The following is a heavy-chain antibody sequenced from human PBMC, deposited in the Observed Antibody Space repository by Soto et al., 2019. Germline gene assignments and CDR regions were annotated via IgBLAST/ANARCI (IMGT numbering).Heavy chain of an antibody. CDR1: GFTLSSYA. V-gene: IGHV3-30-3*01. CDR3: ARGPTGFTIDY. J-gene: IGHJ4*02. Sequence: QVQLVESGGGVVQPGRSLRLSCAASGFTLSSYAMYWVRQAPGKGLEWVTLISYDGGNKYYTDAVKGRFTISRDNSKNTLYLPMNSLRAEDTAVYYCARGPTGFTIDYWGQGTLVTVSS. CDR2: ISYDGGNK. D-gene: IGHD2-8*02.